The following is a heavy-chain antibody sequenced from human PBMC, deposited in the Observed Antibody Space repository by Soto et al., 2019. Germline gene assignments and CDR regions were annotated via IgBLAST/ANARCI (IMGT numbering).Heavy chain of an antibody. CDR3: AKSRVVVVAATIHYYYGMDV. CDR1: GFTFSSYA. J-gene: IGHJ6*02. CDR2: ISGSGGST. V-gene: IGHV3-23*01. Sequence: EVQLLESGGCLVQPGGSLRLSCAASGFTFSSYAMSWVRQAPGKGLEWVSAISGSGGSTYYADSVKGRFTISRDNSKNTLYLQMNSLRAEDTAVYYCAKSRVVVVAATIHYYYGMDVWGQGTTVTVSS. D-gene: IGHD2-15*01.